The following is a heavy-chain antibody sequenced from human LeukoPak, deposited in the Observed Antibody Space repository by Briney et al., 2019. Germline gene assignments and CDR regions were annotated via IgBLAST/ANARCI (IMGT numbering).Heavy chain of an antibody. Sequence: PGGSLRLSCAASGFTFSSYWMSWVRQAPGKGLEWVANIKQDGSEKYYVDSVKGRFTISRDNARNSLYLQMNSLRAEDTAVYYCARVAIGYYYDSSGYPFPLPYYFDYWGQGTLVTVSS. CDR1: GFTFSSYW. J-gene: IGHJ4*02. CDR2: IKQDGSEK. D-gene: IGHD3-22*01. CDR3: ARVAIGYYYDSSGYPFPLPYYFDY. V-gene: IGHV3-7*01.